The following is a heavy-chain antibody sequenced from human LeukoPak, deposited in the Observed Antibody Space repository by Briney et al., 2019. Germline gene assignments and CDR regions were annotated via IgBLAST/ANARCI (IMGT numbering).Heavy chain of an antibody. Sequence: GGSLRLSCAASGFIFSDYEMNWVRQAPGKGLEWISYISSSSGTTMYYADSVKGRFTISRDNAKNSLYLQMNSLRAEDTALYYCATLHPAASHYWGQGTLVTVSS. CDR1: GFIFSDYE. CDR3: ATLHPAASHY. D-gene: IGHD2-2*01. CDR2: ISSSSGTTM. V-gene: IGHV3-48*03. J-gene: IGHJ4*02.